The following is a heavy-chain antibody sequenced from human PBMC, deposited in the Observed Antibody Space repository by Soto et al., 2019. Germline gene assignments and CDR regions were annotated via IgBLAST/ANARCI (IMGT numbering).Heavy chain of an antibody. CDR3: ARDHGSSWNYYYGMDV. V-gene: IGHV1-46*01. D-gene: IGHD6-13*01. Sequence: VAVKVSCKASGYTFTSCYMHWLRQAAGHGLESMGIILPSGGSTSYAQNFQGSVTMTRDTSTSTVYMELSSLRSEDTAVYYCARDHGSSWNYYYGMDVWGQGTTVTVSS. CDR2: ILPSGGST. CDR1: GYTFTSCY. J-gene: IGHJ6*02.